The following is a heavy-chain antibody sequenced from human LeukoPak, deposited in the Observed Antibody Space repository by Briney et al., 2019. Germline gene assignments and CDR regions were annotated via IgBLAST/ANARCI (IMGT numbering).Heavy chain of an antibody. CDR3: ARTCSGSSCYVIY. J-gene: IGHJ4*02. D-gene: IGHD2-2*01. CDR1: GYTFSNYG. CDR2: ISGYNGNT. V-gene: IGHV1-18*01. Sequence: GASVKVSCKASGYTFSNYGITWVRQAPGQGPEWMGWISGYNGNTNYAQKFQGRVTMTTETSTSTAYMELRSLRSDDTAVYYCARTCSGSSCYVIYWGQGALLTVSS.